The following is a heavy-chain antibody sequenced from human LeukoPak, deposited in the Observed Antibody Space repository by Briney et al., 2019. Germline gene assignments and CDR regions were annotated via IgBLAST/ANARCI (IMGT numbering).Heavy chain of an antibody. V-gene: IGHV4-39*01. CDR2: IYYSGTT. J-gene: IGHJ5*02. CDR3: SRHYPGPAASCDP. CDR1: GGSISSSDYY. Sequence: SETLSLTCTVSGGSISSSDYYWGWIRQPPGKGVEGIGSIYYSGTTYYNPSLKSRVTISVATSKNQFSLKLSSVTAADKAGYYCSRHYPGPAASCDPGPRETRLSV. D-gene: IGHD2-2*01.